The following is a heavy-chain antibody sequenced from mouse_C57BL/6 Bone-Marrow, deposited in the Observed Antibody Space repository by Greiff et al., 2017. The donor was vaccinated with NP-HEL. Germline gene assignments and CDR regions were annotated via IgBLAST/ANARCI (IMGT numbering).Heavy chain of an antibody. CDR1: GYTFTSYW. D-gene: IGHD2-14*01. CDR2: IHPNSGST. CDR3: ARIGGFPRYFDV. J-gene: IGHJ1*03. Sequence: VQLQQSGAELVKPGASVKLSCKASGYTFTSYWMHWVKQRPGQGLEWIGMIHPNSGSTNYNEKFKSKATLTVDKSSSTAYMQLSSLTSEDSAVYYCARIGGFPRYFDVWGTGTTVTVSS. V-gene: IGHV1-64*01.